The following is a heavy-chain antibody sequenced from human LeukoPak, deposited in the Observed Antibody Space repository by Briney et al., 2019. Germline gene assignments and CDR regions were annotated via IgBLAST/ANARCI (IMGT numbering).Heavy chain of an antibody. J-gene: IGHJ6*03. Sequence: PGGSLRFSCAASGFTFSSNAMSWVRQAPGEGLEWVSAINAGGSNTYYADSVKGRFTISRDNAKNSLYLQMNSLRAEDTALYYCAKSVYYYYMDVWGKGTTVTVSS. CDR1: GFTFSSNA. CDR2: INAGGSNT. CDR3: AKSVYYYYMDV. V-gene: IGHV3-23*01.